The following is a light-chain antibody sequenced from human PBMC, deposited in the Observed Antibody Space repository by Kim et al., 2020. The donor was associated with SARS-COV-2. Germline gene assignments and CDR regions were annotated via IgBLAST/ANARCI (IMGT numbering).Light chain of an antibody. CDR1: SGDVGGYNY. J-gene: IGLJ1*01. V-gene: IGLV2-14*03. CDR3: SSYTSSSTLYV. Sequence: QSITISVSGTSGDVGGYNYISWYQQHPGKAPKLMICDVSNRPSGVSTRFSGATSGNTASLTISGLQAEDEADYYCSSYTSSSTLYVFGTGTKVTVL. CDR2: DVS.